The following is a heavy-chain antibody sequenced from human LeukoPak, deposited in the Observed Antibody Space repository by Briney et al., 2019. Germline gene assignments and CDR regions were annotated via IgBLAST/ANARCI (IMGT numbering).Heavy chain of an antibody. Sequence: PGGSLRLSCVASGFIVSTNYMSWVRQAPRKGLEWVSVIYSGGSTYYADSVKGRFTISRDKSKNTVYLQMNSLRAEDTAVYYCATLSDGDYKYYYYGMDVWGQGTTVTVSS. V-gene: IGHV3-66*01. J-gene: IGHJ6*02. CDR2: IYSGGST. D-gene: IGHD4-17*01. CDR1: GFIVSTNY. CDR3: ATLSDGDYKYYYYGMDV.